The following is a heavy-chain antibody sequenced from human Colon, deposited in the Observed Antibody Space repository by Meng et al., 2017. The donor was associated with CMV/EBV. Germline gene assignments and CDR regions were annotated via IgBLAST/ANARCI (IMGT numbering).Heavy chain of an antibody. D-gene: IGHD2-2*01. Sequence: GESLKISCAASGFTFSRYEMNWVRQAPGKGLEWVAYISGGATTIKYADSVKGRFTISRDNAKNLLFLQMNSLRAEDTAVYYCARGFSSTPTFDPWGQGTLVTVSS. CDR1: GFTFSRYE. CDR2: ISGGATTI. V-gene: IGHV3-48*03. J-gene: IGHJ5*02. CDR3: ARGFSSTPTFDP.